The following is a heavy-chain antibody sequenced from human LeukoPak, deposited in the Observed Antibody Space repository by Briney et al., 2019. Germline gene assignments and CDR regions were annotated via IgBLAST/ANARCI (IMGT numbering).Heavy chain of an antibody. V-gene: IGHV3-23*01. D-gene: IGHD3-10*01. J-gene: IGHJ5*02. Sequence: PGGSLRLSCAASGFTFSSYAMSWVRQAPGKGLEWVSAISGSGGSTYYADSVKGRFTISRDNSKNTLYLQMNSLRAEDTAVYYCAKVATPQVRVLPRGFDPWGQGTLVTVSS. CDR2: ISGSGGST. CDR3: AKVATPQVRVLPRGFDP. CDR1: GFTFSSYA.